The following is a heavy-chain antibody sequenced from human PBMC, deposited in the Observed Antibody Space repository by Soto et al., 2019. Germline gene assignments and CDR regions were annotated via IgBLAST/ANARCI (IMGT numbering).Heavy chain of an antibody. CDR3: ARGELRFWFDP. D-gene: IGHD1-26*01. V-gene: IGHV4-31*03. CDR1: GGSISSGGYY. J-gene: IGHJ5*02. Sequence: QVQLQESGPGLVKPSQTLSLTCTVSGGSISSGGYYWSWIRQHPGKGLEWIGYIYYSGSTYYNPSLTIRVTISVDTSKNQFSLKLSSVTAADTAVYYCARGELRFWFDPWGQGTLVTVSS. CDR2: IYYSGST.